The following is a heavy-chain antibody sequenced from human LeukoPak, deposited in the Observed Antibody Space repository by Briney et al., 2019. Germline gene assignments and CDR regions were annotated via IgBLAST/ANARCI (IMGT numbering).Heavy chain of an antibody. V-gene: IGHV3-7*01. Sequence: PGGSLRLSCAGSGFDFSRYWMAWVRQARGKGLQWVASINQDVSRTHYVNSVKGRFTISRDNAKSSLFLQMTSLRVEDTAVYYCARLKDDVTKFDYWGQGTLVTVSS. CDR1: GFDFSRYW. CDR2: INQDVSRT. D-gene: IGHD2-8*01. J-gene: IGHJ4*02. CDR3: ARLKDDVTKFDY.